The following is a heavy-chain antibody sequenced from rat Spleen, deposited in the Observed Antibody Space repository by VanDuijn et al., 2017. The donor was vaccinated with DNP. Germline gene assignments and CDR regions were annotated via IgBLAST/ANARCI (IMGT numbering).Heavy chain of an antibody. V-gene: IGHV5-7*01. CDR2: ISYEGSST. CDR1: GFTFSDYY. J-gene: IGHJ3*01. Sequence: EVQLVESGGGLVQPGRSLKLSCAASGFTFSDYYMAWVRQAPKKGLEWVATISYEGSSTDYRDSVKGRFTITRDNAKSTLYLQMDSLRSEDTATYYCATHQGVRIITPYNWFAYWGQGTLVTVSS. CDR3: ATHQGVRIITPYNWFAY. D-gene: IGHD1-6*01.